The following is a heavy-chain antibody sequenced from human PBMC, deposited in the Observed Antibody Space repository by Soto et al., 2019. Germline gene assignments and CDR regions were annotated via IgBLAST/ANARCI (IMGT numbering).Heavy chain of an antibody. D-gene: IGHD3-3*01. CDR1: GGSISSSSYY. CDR2: IYYIGST. CDR3: ERRKRYYYTQPEYYFDY. Sequence: QLQLQESGPGLVKPSETLSLTCTVSGGSISSSSYYWGWIRQPPGKGLEWIGSIYYIGSTYYNPSLKSRDTIFVDTSNNQFSLKLRSVTAADTAVYYCERRKRYYYTQPEYYFDYWGQGTLVTVSS. V-gene: IGHV4-39*01. J-gene: IGHJ4*02.